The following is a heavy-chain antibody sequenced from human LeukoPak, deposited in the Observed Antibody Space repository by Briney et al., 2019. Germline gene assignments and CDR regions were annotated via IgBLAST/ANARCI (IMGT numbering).Heavy chain of an antibody. CDR2: IKQDGSEK. CDR1: GFTLRSYW. J-gene: IGHJ4*02. D-gene: IGHD3-16*01. V-gene: IGHV3-7*01. Sequence: SGGSLRLSCAASGFTLRSYWMSWVGQAPGKGLEWVANIKQDGSEKYYVDSVKGRFTISRDNAKNSLYLQMNSLRAEDTAVYYCGRALGGGPLDYWGQGTLVTVSS. CDR3: GRALGGGPLDY.